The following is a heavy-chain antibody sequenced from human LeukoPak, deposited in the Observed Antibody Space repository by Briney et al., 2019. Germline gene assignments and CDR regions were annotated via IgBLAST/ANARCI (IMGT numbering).Heavy chain of an antibody. J-gene: IGHJ4*02. CDR1: GGSFSDDY. CDR2: IYYSGST. Sequence: SETLSLTCAVYGGSFSDDYWSWIRQPPGKGLEWIGYIYYSGSTNYNPSLKSRVTISVDTSKNQFSLKLSSVTAADTAVYYCARERDYYDSSGFLWGQGTLVTVSS. V-gene: IGHV4-4*08. CDR3: ARERDYYDSSGFL. D-gene: IGHD3-22*01.